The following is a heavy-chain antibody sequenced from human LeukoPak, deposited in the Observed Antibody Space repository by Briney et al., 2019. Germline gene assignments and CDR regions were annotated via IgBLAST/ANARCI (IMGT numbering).Heavy chain of an antibody. Sequence: PSETLSLTCTVSGGSITGYYWSWVRQPPGEGLEWIGYISDSGSTNYNPSLKSRITISVDTSKNQFSLQLRSVTAADTAFYYCARIHRYGRYWGQGALLTVSS. V-gene: IGHV4-59*01. CDR1: GGSITGYY. CDR2: ISDSGST. D-gene: IGHD5-18*01. CDR3: ARIHRYGRY. J-gene: IGHJ4*02.